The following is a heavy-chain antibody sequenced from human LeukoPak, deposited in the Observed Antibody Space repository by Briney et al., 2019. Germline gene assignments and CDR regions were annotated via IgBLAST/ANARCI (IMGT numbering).Heavy chain of an antibody. CDR1: GFSFSSYN. J-gene: IGHJ4*02. CDR2: ISSSSSYI. V-gene: IGHV3-21*01. CDR3: ARGDGPIDY. Sequence: GTSLRLSCAASGFSFSSYNMNWVRQAPGKGLEWVSSISSSSSYIYYADSVKGRFTISRDNAKNSLYLQMNSLRAEDTAVYYCARGDGPIDYWGQGTLVTVSS.